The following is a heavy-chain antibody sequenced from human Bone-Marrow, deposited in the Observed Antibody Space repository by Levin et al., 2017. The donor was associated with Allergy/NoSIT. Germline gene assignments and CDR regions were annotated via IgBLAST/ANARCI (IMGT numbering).Heavy chain of an antibody. CDR3: ARDGGGRDIVVVVAATPFYYFDY. D-gene: IGHD2-15*01. V-gene: IGHV3-30-3*01. Sequence: RAGGSLRLSCAASGFTFSSYAMHWVRQAPGKGLEWVAVISYDGSNKYYADSVKGRFTISRDNSKNTLYLQMNSLRAEDTAVYYCARDGGGRDIVVVVAATPFYYFDYWGQGTLVTVSS. J-gene: IGHJ4*02. CDR1: GFTFSSYA. CDR2: ISYDGSNK.